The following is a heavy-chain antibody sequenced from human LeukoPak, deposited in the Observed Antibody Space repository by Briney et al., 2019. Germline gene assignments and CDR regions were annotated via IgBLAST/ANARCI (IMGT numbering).Heavy chain of an antibody. Sequence: PGRSLRLSCAASGFTFSSYGMHWVRQAPGKGLEWVAVISYDGSNKYYADSVKGRFTISRDNSKNTLYLQMNSLRAEDTAVYYCARDVRVGATVEYYFDYWGQGTLVTVSS. CDR3: ARDVRVGATVEYYFDY. D-gene: IGHD1-26*01. CDR1: GFTFSSYG. V-gene: IGHV3-30*03. CDR2: ISYDGSNK. J-gene: IGHJ4*02.